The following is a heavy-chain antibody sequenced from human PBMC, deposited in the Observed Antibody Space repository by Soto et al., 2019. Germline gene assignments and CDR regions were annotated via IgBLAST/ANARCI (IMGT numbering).Heavy chain of an antibody. CDR3: TKTASSRNTFNERFDY. Sequence: GGSLRLSCAASGFTFSSYSMHWVRQAPGKGLEWVAVMSYDGTNKYYADSVKGRFTVSRDNSKNTLYLQMNSLRAEDTAVYYCTKTASSRNTFNERFDYWGQGTLVTVSS. V-gene: IGHV3-30-3*02. CDR2: MSYDGTNK. D-gene: IGHD2-2*01. CDR1: GFTFSSYS. J-gene: IGHJ4*02.